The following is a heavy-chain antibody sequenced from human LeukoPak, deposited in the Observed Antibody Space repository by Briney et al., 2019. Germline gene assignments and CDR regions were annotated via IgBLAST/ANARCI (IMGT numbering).Heavy chain of an antibody. CDR1: GYTFTSYG. D-gene: IGHD3-22*01. CDR3: ARAPPYDYYDSSGFLVY. Sequence: ASVKVSCKASGYTFTSYGISWVRQAPGQGLEWMGWISAYNGNTNYAQKLQGRVTMTTDTSTSTAYMELRSLRSDDTAVYYCARAPPYDYYDSSGFLVYWGQGTLVTVSS. V-gene: IGHV1-18*01. CDR2: ISAYNGNT. J-gene: IGHJ4*02.